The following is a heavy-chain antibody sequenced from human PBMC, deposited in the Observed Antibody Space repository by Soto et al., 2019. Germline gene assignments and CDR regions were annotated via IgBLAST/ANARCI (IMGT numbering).Heavy chain of an antibody. CDR3: ARGVVVARDYYYGMDV. D-gene: IGHD2-21*01. CDR2: TYYRSKWYN. Sequence: HSQTLSRSCAISGDSGSSNSAAWNWIRQSPSRGLEWLGRTYYRSKWYNDYAVSVKSRITINPDTSKNQFSLQLNSVTPEDTAVYYCARGVVVARDYYYGMDVWRQGTTVIVSS. V-gene: IGHV6-1*01. J-gene: IGHJ6*02. CDR1: GDSGSSNSAA.